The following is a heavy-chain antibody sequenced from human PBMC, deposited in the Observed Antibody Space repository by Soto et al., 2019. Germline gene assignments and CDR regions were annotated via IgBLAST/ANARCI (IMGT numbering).Heavy chain of an antibody. CDR3: AKTYYDFWSGYYDY. CDR2: INPNSGGT. V-gene: IGHV1-2*02. CDR1: GYTFTGYY. D-gene: IGHD3-3*01. J-gene: IGHJ4*02. Sequence: ASVKVSCKASGYTFTGYYMHWVRQAPGQGLEWMGWINPNSGGTNYAQKFQGRVTMTRDTSISTAYMELSRLRSDDTAVYYCAKTYYDFWSGYYDYWGQGTLVTVSS.